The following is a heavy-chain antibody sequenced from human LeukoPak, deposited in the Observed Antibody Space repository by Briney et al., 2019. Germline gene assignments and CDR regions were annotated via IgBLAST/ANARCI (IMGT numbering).Heavy chain of an antibody. D-gene: IGHD5-18*01. CDR3: ARTTEGGYTYGYFYYYYMDV. CDR2: IYYSGST. J-gene: IGHJ6*03. Sequence: SETLSLTCTVSGGSISSYYWSWIRQPPGKGLEWIAYIYYSGSTNYNPSLKSRVTISVDTSKNQFSLKLRSVTAADTAVYYCARTTEGGYTYGYFYYYYMDVRGKGTTVTISS. CDR1: GGSISSYY. V-gene: IGHV4-59*01.